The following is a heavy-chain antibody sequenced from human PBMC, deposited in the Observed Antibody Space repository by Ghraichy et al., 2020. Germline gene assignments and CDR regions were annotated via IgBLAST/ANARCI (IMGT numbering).Heavy chain of an antibody. Sequence: GGSLRLSCVASGFTITNYNMNWVRQAPGKGLEWVSSIISSDYFYYAESVKGRFTNSRDTAKNSLYLQMNSLKVGDTAVYYCARDACTSCPLDHWGQGTLVTVSS. CDR1: GFTITNYN. D-gene: IGHD2-2*01. J-gene: IGHJ4*02. CDR3: ARDACTSCPLDH. V-gene: IGHV3-69-1*01. CDR2: IISSDYF.